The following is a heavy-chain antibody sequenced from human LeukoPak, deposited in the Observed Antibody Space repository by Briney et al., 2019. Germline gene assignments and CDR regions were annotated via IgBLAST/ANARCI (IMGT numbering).Heavy chain of an antibody. CDR2: IYYSGST. D-gene: IGHD3-10*01. V-gene: IGHV4-59*01. J-gene: IGHJ4*02. CDR1: GGSISSYY. Sequence: SETLSLTCTVSGGSISSYYWGWIRQPPGKGLEGIGYIYYSGSTNYNPSLKSRVTISVDTSKNQFSLKLSSVTAADTAVYYCARGRITMVRGVIRAYYFDYWGQGTLVTVSS. CDR3: ARGRITMVRGVIRAYYFDY.